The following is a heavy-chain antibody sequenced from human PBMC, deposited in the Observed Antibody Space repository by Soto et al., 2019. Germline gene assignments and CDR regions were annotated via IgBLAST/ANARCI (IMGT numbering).Heavy chain of an antibody. CDR2: INPYNGNT. CDR3: ARGLGDCDFWSAQSPPYYMDV. CDR1: GYTFIHYG. J-gene: IGHJ6*03. D-gene: IGHD3-3*01. Sequence: ASVKVSCKASGYTFIHYGITWVRQAPGQGLEWMGWINPYNGNTDYAQKLQGRVTMTTDTSTTTAYMELRSLRSDDTAVYYCARGLGDCDFWSAQSPPYYMDVWGKGTTVTVSS. V-gene: IGHV1-18*01.